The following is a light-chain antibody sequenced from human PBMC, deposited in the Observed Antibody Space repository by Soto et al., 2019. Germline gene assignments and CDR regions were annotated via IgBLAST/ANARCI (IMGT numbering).Light chain of an antibody. J-gene: IGKJ1*01. CDR1: QSVSSTS. V-gene: IGKV3-20*01. CDR3: QQYDISPWT. CDR2: GAS. Sequence: EIVLTQSPGTLSLSPGERGNLSCRASQSVSSTSLAWYQHKLGQAPRLLIYGASTRATGIPDRFSGSGSGTDFTLTISRLEPDDFAVYYCQQYDISPWTFGRGTKVEIK.